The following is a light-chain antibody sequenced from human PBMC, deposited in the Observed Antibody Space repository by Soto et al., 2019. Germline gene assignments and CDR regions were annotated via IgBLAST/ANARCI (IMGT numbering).Light chain of an antibody. J-gene: IGLJ3*02. CDR3: SSYTSSGTQV. CDR2: EVS. CDR1: SSDIGGYNY. Sequence: QSALTQPASVSGSPGQSINISCSGTSSDIGGYNYVSWYQQYPGKVPKLMIYEVSNRPSGVSYRFSGSKSGNTASLTISGLQTEDEADYYCSSYTSSGTQVFGEGTKLTVL. V-gene: IGLV2-14*01.